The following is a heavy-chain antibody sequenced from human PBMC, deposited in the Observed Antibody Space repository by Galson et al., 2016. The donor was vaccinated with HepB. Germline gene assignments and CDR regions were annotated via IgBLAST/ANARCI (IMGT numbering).Heavy chain of an antibody. Sequence: TLSLTCAVSGDSISSGDYSWTWIRKPPGTGLEWIGHISHTGNAYYSPSLKSRVTISVDTAKNQISLKVNSVTAADTAVHYCARSFKGAHWGQGTLVTVSS. J-gene: IGHJ4*02. CDR2: ISHTGNA. CDR1: GDSISSGDYS. V-gene: IGHV4-30-2*02. D-gene: IGHD1-26*01. CDR3: ARSFKGAH.